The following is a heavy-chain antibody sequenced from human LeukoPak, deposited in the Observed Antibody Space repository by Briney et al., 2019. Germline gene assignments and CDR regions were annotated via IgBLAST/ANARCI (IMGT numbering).Heavy chain of an antibody. V-gene: IGHV4-31*03. D-gene: IGHD4-23*01. J-gene: IGHJ5*02. CDR2: IYYSGRT. CDR1: GGSISSGGYY. CDR3: ARVKESDGNSWFDP. Sequence: SQTLSLTCNVSGGSISSGGYYWSWVRQHPVKSLEWIGYIYYSGRTYYNPSLKSGVTISVDTSKRQFSLKLVSVTAADTAVYYCARVKESDGNSWFDPWGQGTLVTVSS.